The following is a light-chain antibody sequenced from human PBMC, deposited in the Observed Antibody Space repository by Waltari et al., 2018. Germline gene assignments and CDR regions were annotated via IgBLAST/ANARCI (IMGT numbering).Light chain of an antibody. J-gene: IGKJ1*01. CDR3: QQYYSLPWA. Sequence: DIVMTQSPDSLAGSLGERATINCKSSQSVLFNFNNKNYLGWYQHKPGRPPKPLIYWASNRESGVPDRFSGSGSGTDFNLTISSLQAEDVAVYYCQQYYSLPWAFGQGTKVEIK. CDR2: WAS. V-gene: IGKV4-1*01. CDR1: QSVLFNFNNKNY.